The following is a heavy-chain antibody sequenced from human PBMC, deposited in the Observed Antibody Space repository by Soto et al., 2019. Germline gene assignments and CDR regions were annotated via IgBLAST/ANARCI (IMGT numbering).Heavy chain of an antibody. Sequence: LSLTCTVSGGSISSSSYYWGWIRQAPGKGLEWVSYISSSSSTIYYADSVKGRFTISRDNAKNSLYLQMNSLRAEDTAVYYCARHPERIAQIGWFDPWGQGTLVTVSS. J-gene: IGHJ5*02. D-gene: IGHD6-13*01. CDR1: GGSISSSS. CDR3: ARHPERIAQIGWFDP. CDR2: ISSSSSTI. V-gene: IGHV3-11*04.